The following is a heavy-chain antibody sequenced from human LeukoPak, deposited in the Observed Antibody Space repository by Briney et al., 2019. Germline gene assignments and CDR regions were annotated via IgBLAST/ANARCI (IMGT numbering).Heavy chain of an antibody. D-gene: IGHD6-19*01. Sequence: SETLSLTCSVSGDSISLSFYYWGWIRQPPGKALEWIGSVYYSGTTSYNPSLKGRVTISVDMSKNHFSLRLRSVAAADTAMYYCARGTLYRGWSYYLDFWGQGSQVTVSS. CDR2: VYYSGTT. CDR3: ARGTLYRGWSYYLDF. CDR1: GDSISLSFYY. V-gene: IGHV4-39*07. J-gene: IGHJ4*02.